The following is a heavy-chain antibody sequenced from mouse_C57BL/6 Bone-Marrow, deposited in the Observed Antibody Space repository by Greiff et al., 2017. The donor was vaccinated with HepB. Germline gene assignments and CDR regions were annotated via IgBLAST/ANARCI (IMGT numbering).Heavy chain of an antibody. D-gene: IGHD4-1*01. Sequence: EVMLVESGGGLVQPGGSLKLSCAASGFTFSDYYMDWVRQTPEKRLEWVAYISNGGGSTYYPDTVKGRFTISRDNAKNTLYLQMSRLKSEDTAMYYCARWDSWGQGTLVTVSA. J-gene: IGHJ3*01. CDR2: ISNGGGST. V-gene: IGHV5-12*01. CDR3: ARWDS. CDR1: GFTFSDYY.